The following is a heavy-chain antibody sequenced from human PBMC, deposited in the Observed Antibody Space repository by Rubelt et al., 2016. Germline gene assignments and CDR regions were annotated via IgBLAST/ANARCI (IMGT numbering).Heavy chain of an antibody. CDR2: ISGTGNVI. Sequence: NWVRQAPGKGLEWVAYISGTGNVIYYADSVKGRFTIFRDTAKNSLYLQMNSLRDEDTAVYYCAKVIVVVTQFYYYGMDVWGRGTTVTVSS. V-gene: IGHV3-48*02. D-gene: IGHD2-21*02. J-gene: IGHJ6*02. CDR3: AKVIVVVTQFYYYGMDV.